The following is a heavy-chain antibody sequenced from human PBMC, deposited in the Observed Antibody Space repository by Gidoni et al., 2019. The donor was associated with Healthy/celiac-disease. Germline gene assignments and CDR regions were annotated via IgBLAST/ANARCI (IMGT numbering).Heavy chain of an antibody. J-gene: IGHJ5*02. V-gene: IGHV3-21*01. D-gene: IGHD3-10*01. Sequence: EVQLVESGGGLVKPGGSLRLSCAASGFPFSSYSMNWVRQAPGKGLEWVSSISSSSSYIYYADSVKGRFTISRDNAKNSLYLQMNSLRAEDTAVYYCARDRITMVRGVSWYDWFDPWGQGTLVTVSS. CDR2: ISSSSSYI. CDR1: GFPFSSYS. CDR3: ARDRITMVRGVSWYDWFDP.